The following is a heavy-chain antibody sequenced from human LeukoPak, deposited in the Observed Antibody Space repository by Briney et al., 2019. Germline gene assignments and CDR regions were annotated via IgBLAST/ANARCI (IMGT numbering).Heavy chain of an antibody. CDR1: GGSIRFCY. CDR3: ARADGRGYIYGVPMYFDS. CDR2: ISYSGST. V-gene: IGHV4-59*01. Sequence: SETLSLTCTVSGGSIRFCYRSWIRQSPGKGLECIGYISYSGSTNYNPSLKSRVTISVDTSTNQFSLKLNSVTAADTAVYYCARADGRGYIYGVPMYFDSWGQGALVTVSS. D-gene: IGHD5-18*01. J-gene: IGHJ4*02.